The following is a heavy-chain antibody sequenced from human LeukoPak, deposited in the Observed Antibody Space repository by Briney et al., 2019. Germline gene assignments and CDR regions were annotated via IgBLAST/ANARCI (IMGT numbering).Heavy chain of an antibody. D-gene: IGHD1-20*01. CDR2: IWYDGSNK. CDR1: GFTFSSYG. J-gene: IGHJ4*02. CDR3: ANSYNWNYGDY. V-gene: IGHV3-33*06. Sequence: PGGSLRLSCAASGFTFSSYGMHWVRQAPGKGLEWVAVIWYDGSNKYYADSVKGRFTISRDNSKNTLYLQMNSLRAEDTAVYYCANSYNWNYGDYWGQGTLVTVSS.